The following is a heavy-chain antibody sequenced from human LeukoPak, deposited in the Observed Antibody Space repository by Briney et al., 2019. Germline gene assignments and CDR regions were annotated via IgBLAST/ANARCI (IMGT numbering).Heavy chain of an antibody. CDR2: IWYDGSNK. Sequence: GGSLRLSCAASGFTFSSYGMHWVRQAPGKGLEWVAVIWYDGSNKYYADSVKGRFTISRDNSKNTLYLQMNSLRAEDTAVYYCARGGPAIYYYYGMDVWGQGTTVTVSS. V-gene: IGHV3-33*01. CDR1: GFTFSSYG. J-gene: IGHJ6*02. D-gene: IGHD2-2*01. CDR3: ARGGPAIYYYYGMDV.